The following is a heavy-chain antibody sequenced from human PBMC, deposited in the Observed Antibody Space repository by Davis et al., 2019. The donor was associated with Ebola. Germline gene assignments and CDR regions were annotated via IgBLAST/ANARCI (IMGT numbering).Heavy chain of an antibody. D-gene: IGHD3-10*01. CDR3: SERGSSV. CDR2: IYYTGNA. CDR1: GVSISRHY. J-gene: IGHJ4*02. V-gene: IGHV4-59*03. Sequence: PSESLSLTCTVSGVSISRHYLSWVRQPPGKRLEWIGSIYYTGNAYYNSSLASRATISVDTSKNQFSLKLTSVTAADTAMYYCSERGSSVWGQGTLVTVSS.